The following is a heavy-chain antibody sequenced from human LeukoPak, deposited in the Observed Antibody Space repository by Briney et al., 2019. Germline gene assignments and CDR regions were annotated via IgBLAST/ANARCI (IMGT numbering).Heavy chain of an antibody. CDR3: ARDASGSWNDY. CDR2: INPNTGGT. Sequence: ASVKVSCKASGYTFTGYSMHWVRQASGQGLEWMGWINPNTGGTNYAQKFQGRVTMTRDTSIITAYMELSRLRSDDTAVYYCARDASGSWNDYWGQGTLVTVSS. CDR1: GYTFTGYS. J-gene: IGHJ4*02. V-gene: IGHV1-2*02. D-gene: IGHD3-10*01.